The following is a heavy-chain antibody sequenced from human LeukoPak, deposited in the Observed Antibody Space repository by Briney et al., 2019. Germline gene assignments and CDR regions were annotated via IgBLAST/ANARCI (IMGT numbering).Heavy chain of an antibody. J-gene: IGHJ4*02. V-gene: IGHV3-21*01. Sequence: SGGSLRLSCAASGFTFRSYAMSWVRQAPGKGLEWVSSISSSSSYIYYADSVKGRFTISRDNAKNSLYLQMNSLRAEDTAVYYCARDFGSGSYPYWGQGTLVTVSS. CDR1: GFTFRSYA. CDR3: ARDFGSGSYPY. D-gene: IGHD3-10*01. CDR2: ISSSSSYI.